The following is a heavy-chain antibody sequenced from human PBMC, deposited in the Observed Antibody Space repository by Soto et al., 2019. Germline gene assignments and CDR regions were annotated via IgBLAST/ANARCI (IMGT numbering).Heavy chain of an antibody. CDR2: VIPLFDTA. V-gene: IGHV1-69*01. Sequence: QVQVVQSGAEVKKPGSSVKVSCKVSGGIFTNNAISWVRQAPGQGREGLGGVIPLFDTAYYAQIFRGRLRISADGATTTAYMELSGLTSADTAVYFCATGGHNDGYNFSHGMDVWGQGTTVTFS. CDR1: GGIFTNNA. J-gene: IGHJ6*02. CDR3: ATGGHNDGYNFSHGMDV. D-gene: IGHD5-18*01.